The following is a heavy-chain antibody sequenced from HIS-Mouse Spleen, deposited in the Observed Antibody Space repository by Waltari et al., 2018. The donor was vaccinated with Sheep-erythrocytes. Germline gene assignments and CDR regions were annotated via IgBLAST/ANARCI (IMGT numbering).Heavy chain of an antibody. V-gene: IGHV3-30*18. CDR1: GFTFSSYG. J-gene: IGHJ4*02. Sequence: QVQLVESGGGVVQPGRSLRLTFAASGFTFSSYGMHWVRQAPGKGLEWVAVISYDGSNKYYADSVKGRFTISRDNSKNTLYLQMNSLRAEDTAVYYCAKDAGWGQGTLVTVSS. CDR2: ISYDGSNK. CDR3: AKDAG.